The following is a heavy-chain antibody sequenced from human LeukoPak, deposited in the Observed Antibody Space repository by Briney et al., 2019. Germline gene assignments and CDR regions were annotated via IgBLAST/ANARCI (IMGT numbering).Heavy chain of an antibody. J-gene: IGHJ4*02. CDR1: GFTFDNND. D-gene: IGHD1-14*01. CDR2: IGSAGYT. Sequence: PGGSLRLSCEVSGFTFDNNDMHWVSQTTGKGLEWVSAIGSAGYTYYADSVRGRFTITRDNAKQSLYLQMNSLRVEDTAVYHCVRQPDSARYGFDYWGRGTQVTVSS. V-gene: IGHV3-13*01. CDR3: VRQPDSARYGFDY.